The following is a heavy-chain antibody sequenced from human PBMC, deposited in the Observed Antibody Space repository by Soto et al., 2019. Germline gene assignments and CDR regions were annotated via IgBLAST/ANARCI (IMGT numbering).Heavy chain of an antibody. J-gene: IGHJ6*03. CDR2: ISNNGAHT. Sequence: STGLCRAASGGKVCNSVVHRVLKKKGKGLEYVSGISNNGAHTDYAKSVKGRFTISRDNSENTLYLQMGSLRAEDMALYYCARRGYGSRWPNVYMDVWGKGTTVTVSS. CDR3: ARRGYGSRWPNVYMDV. V-gene: IGHV3-64*01. D-gene: IGHD6-13*01. CDR1: GGKVCNSV.